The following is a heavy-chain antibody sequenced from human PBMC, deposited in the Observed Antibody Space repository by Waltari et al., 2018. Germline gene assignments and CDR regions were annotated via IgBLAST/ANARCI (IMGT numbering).Heavy chain of an antibody. D-gene: IGHD5-12*01. J-gene: IGHJ4*02. Sequence: QVQLVQSGAEVRKPGSSVRISCKPSGGTFSSWAFSWVRQAPGQGLEWVGSVSPVFRTSSSAQVFQGSVSITAEKSTTTIHMELYSLTSEDAAVYYCAKESGGYDHPYFDQWGQGTLVTVSS. CDR1: GGTFSSWA. CDR2: VSPVFRTS. V-gene: IGHV1-69*14. CDR3: AKESGGYDHPYFDQ.